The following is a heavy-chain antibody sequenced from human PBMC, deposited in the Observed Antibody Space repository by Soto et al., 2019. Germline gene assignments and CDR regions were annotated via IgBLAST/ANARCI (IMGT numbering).Heavy chain of an antibody. CDR3: ASSVCGGDCYSPSYYYYGMDV. CDR1: GYSFTSYW. D-gene: IGHD2-21*02. V-gene: IGHV5-10-1*01. J-gene: IGHJ6*02. CDR2: IDPSDSYT. Sequence: GESLKISCKGSGYSFTSYWISWVRQMPGKGLEWMGRIDPSDSYTNYSPSFQGHVTISPDKSISTAYLQWSSLKASDTAMYYGASSVCGGDCYSPSYYYYGMDVWGQGTTVTVSS.